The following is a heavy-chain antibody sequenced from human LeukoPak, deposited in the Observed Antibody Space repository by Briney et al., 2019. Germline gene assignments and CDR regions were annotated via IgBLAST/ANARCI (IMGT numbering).Heavy chain of an antibody. V-gene: IGHV1-2*02. D-gene: IGHD2-2*01. CDR3: ALAPGVCSSTSCAFDI. J-gene: IGHJ3*02. CDR1: GYTFTGYY. CDR2: INPNSGGT. Sequence: ASVKVSCKASGYTFTGYYMHWVRQAPGQGLEWMGWINPNSGGTNYAQKFQGRVTMTRDTSISTAYMELSRLRSDDTAVYYCALAPGVCSSTSCAFDIWGQGTMVTVSS.